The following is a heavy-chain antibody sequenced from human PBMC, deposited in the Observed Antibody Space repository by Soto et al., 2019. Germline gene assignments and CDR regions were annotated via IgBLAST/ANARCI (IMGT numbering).Heavy chain of an antibody. V-gene: IGHV1-18*01. CDR3: ARVSYYDSSGPYYFDY. J-gene: IGHJ4*02. CDR2: ISAYNGNT. Sequence: ASVKVSCKASGYTFTSYGISWVRQAPGRGLEWMGWISAYNGNTNYAQKLQGRVTMTTDTSTSTAYMELRSLRSDDTAVYCCARVSYYDSSGPYYFDYWGQGTLVTVSS. D-gene: IGHD3-22*01. CDR1: GYTFTSYG.